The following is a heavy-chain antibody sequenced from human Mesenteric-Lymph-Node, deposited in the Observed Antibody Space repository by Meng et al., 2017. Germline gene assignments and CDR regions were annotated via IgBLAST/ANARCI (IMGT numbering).Heavy chain of an antibody. CDR2: GRNKAKGYTT. V-gene: IGHV3-72*01. D-gene: IGHD1-26*01. J-gene: IGHJ4*02. CDR3: ARYGVGDSGNLDY. Sequence: GESLKISCAASGFTFSSYWMHWVRQAPGKGLEWVGRGRNKAKGYTTDYAASVKGRFTISRDDSKNSLYLQMDSLKTEDTAVYYCARYGVGDSGNLDYWGQGTLVTVSS. CDR1: GFTFSSYW.